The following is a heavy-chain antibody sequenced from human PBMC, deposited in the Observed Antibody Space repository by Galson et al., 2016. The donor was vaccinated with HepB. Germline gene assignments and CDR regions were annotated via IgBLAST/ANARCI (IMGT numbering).Heavy chain of an antibody. Sequence: SLSLSCAASGFTFSDYYMSWIRQAPGKGLEWLSYISGDGNTKNYADSVKGRFTISRDNAKNSLYLQMNSLRAEDTAVYYCAREGNIAAPPAFDYWGQGTLVTVSS. CDR1: GFTFSDYY. V-gene: IGHV3-11*01. CDR2: ISGDGNTK. CDR3: AREGNIAAPPAFDY. J-gene: IGHJ4*02. D-gene: IGHD6-6*01.